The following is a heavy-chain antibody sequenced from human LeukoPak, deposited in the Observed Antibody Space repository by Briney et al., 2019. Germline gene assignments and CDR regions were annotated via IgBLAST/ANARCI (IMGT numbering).Heavy chain of an antibody. CDR2: ISRSGTAL. V-gene: IGHV3-48*03. J-gene: IGHJ5*02. D-gene: IGHD3-22*01. CDR1: GFIFSTYE. Sequence: GGSLRLSCATSGFIFSTYEMNWVRQAPGKGLEWVAHISRSGTALYYADSVKGRFTISRDNARNSLDLQMNSLRAEDTAVYYCTSPYHDYYDSSGYLTWGQGTLVTVSS. CDR3: TSPYHDYYDSSGYLT.